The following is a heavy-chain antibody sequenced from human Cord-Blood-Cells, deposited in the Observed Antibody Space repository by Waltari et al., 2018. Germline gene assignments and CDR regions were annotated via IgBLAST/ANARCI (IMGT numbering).Heavy chain of an antibody. Sequence: QVQLVQSGAEVKKPGASVKVSCKASGYTFTSYAMHWVRQAPGQRLEWMGWINAGNGNTKYSQKFQGRVTITRDTSASTAYMELSSLRSEDTAVYYCARTPTVGLGIGAFDIWGQGTMVTVSS. V-gene: IGHV1-3*01. CDR1: GYTFTSYA. CDR2: INAGNGNT. D-gene: IGHD7-27*01. CDR3: ARTPTVGLGIGAFDI. J-gene: IGHJ3*02.